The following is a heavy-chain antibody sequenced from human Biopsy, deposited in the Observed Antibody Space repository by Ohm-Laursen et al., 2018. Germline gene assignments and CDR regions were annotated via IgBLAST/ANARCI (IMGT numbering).Heavy chain of an antibody. Sequence: PVKVSCKASGFSFTDYYMHWVRQAPGQGLEWMGWINPNSGGTNYAQKFQGRVTMTRDTSISTAYMDLSGLRSDDTAVYYCTRDRGITVAGTLGFNFDYWGQGTLVTVSS. CDR2: INPNSGGT. J-gene: IGHJ4*02. CDR1: GFSFTDYY. D-gene: IGHD6-19*01. V-gene: IGHV1-2*02. CDR3: TRDRGITVAGTLGFNFDY.